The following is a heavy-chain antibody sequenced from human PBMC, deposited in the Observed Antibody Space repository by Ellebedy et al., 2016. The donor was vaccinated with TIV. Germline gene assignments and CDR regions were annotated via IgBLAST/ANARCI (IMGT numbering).Heavy chain of an antibody. J-gene: IGHJ4*02. CDR1: GGSISGYY. D-gene: IGHD2-15*01. Sequence: SETLSLXXTVSGGSISGYYWSWVRQSPGKGLEWIGYISYSGSTNYNLSLRSRVSMSVDMSKNQFSLKLTSVTAADTAVYYCARGSIGIGYGRYCFDYWGQGTLVTVSS. CDR3: ARGSIGIGYGRYCFDY. V-gene: IGHV4-59*01. CDR2: ISYSGST.